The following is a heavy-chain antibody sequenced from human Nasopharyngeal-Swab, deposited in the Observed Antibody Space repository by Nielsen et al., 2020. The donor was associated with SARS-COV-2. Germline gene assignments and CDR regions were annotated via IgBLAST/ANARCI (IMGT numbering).Heavy chain of an antibody. D-gene: IGHD2-2*01. J-gene: IGHJ4*02. Sequence: RQAPGKGLEWLGYIYYSGSTYYNPSLKSRVTISVDTSKNQFSLKLSSVTAADTAVYYCARDGRNGYCSSTSCYFVYYFDYWGQGTLVTVSS. CDR3: ARDGRNGYCSSTSCYFVYYFDY. V-gene: IGHV4-31*02. CDR2: IYYSGST.